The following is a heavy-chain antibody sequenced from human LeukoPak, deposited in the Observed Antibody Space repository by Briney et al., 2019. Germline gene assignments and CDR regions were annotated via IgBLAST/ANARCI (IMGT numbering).Heavy chain of an antibody. CDR1: GFTFSSYW. Sequence: GGSQRLSCAASGFTFSSYWMSWVRQAPGKGLEWVANIKQDGSEKYYVDSVKGRFTISRDNAKNSLYLQMNSLRAEDTAVYYCARDPDYDFWSGYSFFGSMDVWGQGTTVTVSS. CDR2: IKQDGSEK. J-gene: IGHJ6*02. D-gene: IGHD3-3*01. V-gene: IGHV3-7*03. CDR3: ARDPDYDFWSGYSFFGSMDV.